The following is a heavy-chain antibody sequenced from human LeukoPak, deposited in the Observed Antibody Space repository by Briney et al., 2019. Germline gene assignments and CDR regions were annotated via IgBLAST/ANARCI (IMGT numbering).Heavy chain of an antibody. J-gene: IGHJ3*02. Sequence: PGGSLRLSCAASGFTFSSYAMSWVRQAPGKGLEWVSAISGSGGSTYYADSVKGRFTISRDNSKNTLYLQMNSLRAEDTAVYYCAKDLGYYYDSSGYADDAFDIWGQGTMVTVSS. CDR3: AKDLGYYYDSSGYADDAFDI. CDR2: ISGSGGST. V-gene: IGHV3-23*01. CDR1: GFTFSSYA. D-gene: IGHD3-22*01.